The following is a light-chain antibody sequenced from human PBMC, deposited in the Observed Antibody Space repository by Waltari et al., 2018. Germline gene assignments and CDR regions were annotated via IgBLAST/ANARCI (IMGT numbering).Light chain of an antibody. CDR1: TSNIGDNNL. V-gene: IGLV2-23*02. J-gene: IGLJ3*02. CDR2: EVS. Sequence: QSALTQPASVSGSPGQSITISCTGTTSNIGDNNLVSWYQQHPVKAPKVIIYEVSKRPSGVSNRFSGSKSDNTASLTISGVQAEDEADYYCCSYAGSSSSTVFGGGTKVTVL. CDR3: CSYAGSSSSTV.